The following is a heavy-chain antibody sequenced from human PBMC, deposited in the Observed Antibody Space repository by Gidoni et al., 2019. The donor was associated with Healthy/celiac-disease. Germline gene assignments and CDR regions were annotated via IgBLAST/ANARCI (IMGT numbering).Heavy chain of an antibody. CDR3: ARLSAAGTIDY. CDR2: IYYSGST. Sequence: QLQLQESGPGLVKPSETLALTCTVSGGSISSSSYYWGWIRQPPGKGLEWIGIIYYSGSTYSNPSLTSRVTISVDTSKYQFSLKLSSVTAAYTAVYSCARLSAAGTIDYWGQGTLVTVSS. V-gene: IGHV4-39*01. CDR1: GGSISSSSYY. J-gene: IGHJ4*02. D-gene: IGHD6-13*01.